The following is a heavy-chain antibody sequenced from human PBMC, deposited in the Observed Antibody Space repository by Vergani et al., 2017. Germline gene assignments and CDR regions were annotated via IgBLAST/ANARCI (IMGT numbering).Heavy chain of an antibody. D-gene: IGHD2-2*01. CDR3: ARDRHHQLRWATASDSVVVPAARTGFDP. V-gene: IGHV7-4-1*02. CDR1: GYTFTSYA. CDR2: INTNTGNP. J-gene: IGHJ5*02. Sequence: QVQLVQSGSELKKPGASVKVFCKASGYTFTSYAMNWVRQAPGQGLEWMGWINTNTGNPTYAQGFTGRFVFSLDTSVSTAYLQISSLKAEDTAVYYCARDRHHQLRWATASDSVVVPAARTGFDPWGQGTLVTVSS.